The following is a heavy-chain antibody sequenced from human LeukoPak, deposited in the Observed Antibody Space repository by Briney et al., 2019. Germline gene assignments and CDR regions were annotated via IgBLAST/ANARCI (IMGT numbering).Heavy chain of an antibody. Sequence: GGSLRLSCAASGFTFSSYGMHWVRQAPGKGLEWVAFIRYDGSNKYYADSVKGRFTISRDNSRNTLYLQMTSLRAEDTAVYYCAKAPLAARPTLVDYWGQGTLVTVSS. D-gene: IGHD6-6*01. CDR3: AKAPLAARPTLVDY. CDR2: IRYDGSNK. CDR1: GFTFSSYG. J-gene: IGHJ4*02. V-gene: IGHV3-30*02.